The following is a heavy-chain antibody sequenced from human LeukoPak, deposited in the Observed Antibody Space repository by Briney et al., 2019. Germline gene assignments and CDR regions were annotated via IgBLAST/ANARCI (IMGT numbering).Heavy chain of an antibody. CDR2: IYYSGST. V-gene: IGHV4-59*08. D-gene: IGHD6-19*01. CDR3: ARQKTAVAGSPFDY. CDR1: GGSISSHY. Sequence: PSETLSLTCTVSGGSISSHYWSWIRQPPGKGLEWIGYIYYSGSTNYNPSLKSRVTISVDTSKNQFSLKLSPVTAADTAVYYCARQKTAVAGSPFDYWGQGTLVTVSS. J-gene: IGHJ4*02.